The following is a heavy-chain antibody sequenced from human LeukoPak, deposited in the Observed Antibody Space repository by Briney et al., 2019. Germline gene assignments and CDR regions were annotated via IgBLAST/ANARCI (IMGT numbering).Heavy chain of an antibody. J-gene: IGHJ4*02. CDR3: ARVRYSDSSVLTRKRSYYFDY. CDR2: ISTSGST. Sequence: NPSETLSLTCAVYGGSFSGYYWSWIRQPAGKGLESIGHISTSGSTNYNPSLKSRVTMSVDTSKNQFSLKLSSVTAADTAVYYCARVRYSDSSVLTRKRSYYFDYWGQGTLVTVSS. D-gene: IGHD3-22*01. V-gene: IGHV4-59*10. CDR1: GGSFSGYY.